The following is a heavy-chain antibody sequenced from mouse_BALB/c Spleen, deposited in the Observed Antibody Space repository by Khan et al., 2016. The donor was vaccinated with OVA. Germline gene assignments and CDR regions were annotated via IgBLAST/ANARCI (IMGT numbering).Heavy chain of an antibody. CDR2: IDPPNGTT. CDR3: ARMAKK. CDR1: GFNIKDTY. Sequence: VQLKQSGAELVKPGATVKLSCTASGFNIKDTYMHWVKQWPEKGLEWIGRIDPPNGTTYYEPKFKGKATITADTSSNTAYLQLSSLTSEDTAVYYCARMAKKWGQGTTLTVSS. J-gene: IGHJ2*01. V-gene: IGHV14-3*02.